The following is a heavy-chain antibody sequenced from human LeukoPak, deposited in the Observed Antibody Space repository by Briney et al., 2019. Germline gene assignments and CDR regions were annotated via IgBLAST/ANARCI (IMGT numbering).Heavy chain of an antibody. J-gene: IGHJ3*02. Sequence: GASVKVSCKASGYTFTGYYMRWVRQAPGQGLEWMGWINPNSGGTNYAQKFQGRVTMTRDTSISTAYMELSRLRSDDTAVYYCARGVTMVRGVTYDAFDIWGQGTMVTVSS. CDR1: GYTFTGYY. CDR2: INPNSGGT. D-gene: IGHD3-10*01. CDR3: ARGVTMVRGVTYDAFDI. V-gene: IGHV1-2*02.